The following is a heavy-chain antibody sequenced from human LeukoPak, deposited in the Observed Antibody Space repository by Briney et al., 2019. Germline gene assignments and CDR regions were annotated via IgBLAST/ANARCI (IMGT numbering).Heavy chain of an antibody. J-gene: IGHJ4*02. D-gene: IGHD3-22*01. CDR2: ISSSGSTI. Sequence: GGSLRLSCAASGFTFSSYEMNWVRQAPGKGLEWVSYISSSGSTIYYADSVKGRFTISRDNAKNSLYLQMNSLRAEDTAVYYCARGRITMIAVVGYFDYWGQGTLVTVSS. CDR3: ARGRITMIAVVGYFDY. V-gene: IGHV3-48*03. CDR1: GFTFSSYE.